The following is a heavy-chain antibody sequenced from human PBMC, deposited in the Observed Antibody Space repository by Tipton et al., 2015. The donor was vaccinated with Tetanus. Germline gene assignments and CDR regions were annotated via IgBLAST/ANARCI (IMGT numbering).Heavy chain of an antibody. V-gene: IGHV3-33*01. J-gene: IGHJ4*02. D-gene: IGHD2-15*01. CDR3: AREADCSGGSCFSGDFDT. CDR1: GFIFSSYG. CDR2: SWYDGTDK. Sequence: SLRLSCAASGFIFSSYGIHWVRQAPGKGLEWLAVSWYDGTDKYYADSVKGRFTISRDNSKNTLYLQMNSLRAEDTALYNCAREADCSGGSCFSGDFDTWGQGTQVTVSS.